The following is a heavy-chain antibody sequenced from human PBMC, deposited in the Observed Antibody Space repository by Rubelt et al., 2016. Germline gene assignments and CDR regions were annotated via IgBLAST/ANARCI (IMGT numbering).Heavy chain of an antibody. D-gene: IGHD6-6*01. Sequence: QLQLQESGPGLVKPSETLSLTCTVSGGSISSSSYYWGWIRQPPGKGLEWIGSVYYSGSTYYNPSLKSRVTISVDTSKIQFALRRKSLTAADTAVYYGASSIAARTWRFDPWGQGTPVTVSS. CDR2: VYYSGST. CDR3: ASSIAARTWRFDP. J-gene: IGHJ5*02. V-gene: IGHV4-39*07. CDR1: GGSISSSSYY.